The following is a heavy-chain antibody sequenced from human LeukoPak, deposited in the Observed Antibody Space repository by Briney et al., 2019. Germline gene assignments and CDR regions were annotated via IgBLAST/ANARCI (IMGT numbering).Heavy chain of an antibody. CDR3: ARDRRAGQSGYWFDP. CDR1: GGSISSYY. Sequence: PSETLSLTCTVSGGSISSYYWSWIRQPPGKGLEWIGYIYYSGSTNYNPSLKSRVTISVDTSKNQFSLKLSSVTAADTAVYYCARDRRAGQSGYWFDPWGQGTLVTVSS. CDR2: IYYSGST. J-gene: IGHJ5*02. V-gene: IGHV4-59*12. D-gene: IGHD3-22*01.